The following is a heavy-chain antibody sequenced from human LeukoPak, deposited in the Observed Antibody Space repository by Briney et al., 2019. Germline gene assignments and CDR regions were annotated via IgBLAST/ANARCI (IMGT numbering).Heavy chain of an antibody. Sequence: GGSLRLSCAASGFTFSSYDMSWVRLAPGKGLEWVSYISSSGSTIYYADSVKGRFTISRDNAKNSLYLQMNSLRAEDTAVYYCARSGYSGYDKIDYWGQGTLVTVSS. J-gene: IGHJ4*02. CDR3: ARSGYSGYDKIDY. CDR1: GFTFSSYD. D-gene: IGHD5-12*01. CDR2: ISSSGSTI. V-gene: IGHV3-11*01.